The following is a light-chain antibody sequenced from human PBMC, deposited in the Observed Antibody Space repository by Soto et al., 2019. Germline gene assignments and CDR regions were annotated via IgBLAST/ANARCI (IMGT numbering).Light chain of an antibody. CDR3: SSFAGSNVV. CDR1: SSDVGGYNY. J-gene: IGLJ2*01. CDR2: EVS. Sequence: QSALTQPPSASGSPGQSVTSSCTGTSSDVGGYNYVSWYQQHPGKAPKLMISEVSRRPSGVPDRFSGSKSGNTASLTVSGLQAEDEAYYFCSSFAGSNVVFGGGTKLTVL. V-gene: IGLV2-8*01.